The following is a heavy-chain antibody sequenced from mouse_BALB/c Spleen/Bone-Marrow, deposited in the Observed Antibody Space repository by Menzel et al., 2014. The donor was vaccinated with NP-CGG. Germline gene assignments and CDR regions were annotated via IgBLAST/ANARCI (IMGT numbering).Heavy chain of an antibody. CDR2: IYPGDGDT. V-gene: IGHV1-80*01. J-gene: IGHJ4*01. CDR3: ASRGDYSYAMDY. Sequence: QVQLQQSGAELVRPGSSVKIPCKASGYTFSNYWMNWMKRRPGQGLEWIGQIYPGDGDTNYIGKFTGKATLTADKSSSTAYMQLSSLTSEDSAVYFCASRGDYSYAMDYWGQGTSVTVSS. CDR1: GYTFSNYW. D-gene: IGHD1-1*01.